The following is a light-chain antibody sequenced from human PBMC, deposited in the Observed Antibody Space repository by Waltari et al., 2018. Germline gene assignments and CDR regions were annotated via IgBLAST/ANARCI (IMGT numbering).Light chain of an antibody. CDR3: SSYAGRDNLL. CDR2: EVS. V-gene: IGLV2-8*01. Sequence: QSALTQLPSASGSPGQSVTLSCSGTRTDLTTYNSVSWYQHHPGRAPKLLIYEVSKRPSGVPDRFSGSKSGNTASLTVSGLQTEDEAVYYCSSYAGRDNLLFGGGTKLTVL. CDR1: RTDLTTYNS. J-gene: IGLJ2*01.